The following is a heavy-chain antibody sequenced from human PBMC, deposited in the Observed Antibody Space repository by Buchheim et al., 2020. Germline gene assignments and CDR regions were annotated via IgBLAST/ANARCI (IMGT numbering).Heavy chain of an antibody. CDR2: INAANGNT. CDR3: VVHSWGTFRLDY. Sequence: QVQLVQSGAEVEKPGASVRVSCKASGYTFSTYAMHWVRQAPGQGLEWMGRINAANGNTRYSQKFQGRVTITRDKSAPTAYMELSSLRSEDTAVYYCVVHSWGTFRLDYWGQGTL. J-gene: IGHJ4*02. D-gene: IGHD3-16*02. CDR1: GYTFSTYA. V-gene: IGHV1-3*01.